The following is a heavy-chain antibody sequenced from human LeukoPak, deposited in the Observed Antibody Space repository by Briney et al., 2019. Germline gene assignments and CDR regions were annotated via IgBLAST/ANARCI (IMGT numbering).Heavy chain of an antibody. CDR3: ARHGDYCFDL. CDR1: GFTFSRSW. V-gene: IGHV3-7*02. J-gene: IGHJ4*02. CDR2: IKQDGTSK. D-gene: IGHD2-21*01. Sequence: GGSLRLSCAASGFTFSRSWMGWVRQAPVKGLEWVANIKQDGTSKYYVDSVMGRFTISRDNAENSVYLQMNSLSAGDTAGYYCARHGDYCFDLWGPGTRVTVSS.